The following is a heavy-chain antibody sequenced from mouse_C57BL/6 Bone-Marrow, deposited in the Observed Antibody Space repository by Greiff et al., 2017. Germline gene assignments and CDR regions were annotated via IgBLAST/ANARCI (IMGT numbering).Heavy chain of an antibody. CDR2: IWSGGST. V-gene: IGHV2-2*01. D-gene: IGHD2-4*01. CDR1: GFSLTSYG. CDR3: AGNGCDSPWFAY. Sequence: VKLMESGPGLVQPSQSLSITCTVSGFSLTSYGVHWVRQSPGKGLEWLGVIWSGGSTDYNAAFISRLSISKDNSKSQVFFKMNSLQADNTAIYYCAGNGCDSPWFAYWGQGTLVTVSA. J-gene: IGHJ3*01.